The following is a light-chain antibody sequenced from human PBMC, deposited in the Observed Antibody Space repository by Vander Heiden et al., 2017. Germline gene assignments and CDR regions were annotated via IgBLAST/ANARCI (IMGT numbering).Light chain of an antibody. CDR2: DVN. V-gene: IGLV2-14*03. CDR3: SSYTSSSTLV. Sequence: SALTLPASVSGPPGQSITISCTGASSDVGGYNYVSRYQQHPGKAPKLMIYDVNNRPSGVSNRFSGSKSGNTASLTISGLQAEDEADYYCSSYTSSSTLVFGGGTKLTVL. CDR1: SSDVGGYNY. J-gene: IGLJ2*01.